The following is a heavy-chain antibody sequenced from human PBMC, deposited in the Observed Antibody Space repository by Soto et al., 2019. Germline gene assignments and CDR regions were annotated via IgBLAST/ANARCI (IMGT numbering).Heavy chain of an antibody. D-gene: IGHD2-8*01. Sequence: LVKVSGKISGDTFIANALTWVRQAPGQGLEWIGGIIPVFGKPSYAQNFQGRVTITADKSTSTAYADESTSTAYMELSSLTSEDTAVYYCARVALNGPVNYWGQGTLVTVSS. J-gene: IGHJ4*02. V-gene: IGHV1-69*13. CDR2: IIPVFGKP. CDR3: ARVALNGPVNY. CDR1: GDTFIANA.